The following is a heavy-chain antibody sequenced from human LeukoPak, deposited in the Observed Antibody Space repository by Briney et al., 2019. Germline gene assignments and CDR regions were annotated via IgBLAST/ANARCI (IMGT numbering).Heavy chain of an antibody. D-gene: IGHD2-2*01. CDR3: AKENCSSTSCYIDY. J-gene: IGHJ4*02. CDR2: IRYDGSNK. Sequence: GGSLSLSXAASGFTFSSYGMHWVRQAPGKGLEWVAFIRYDGSNKYYADSVKGRFTISRDNSKNTLYLQMNSLRAEDTAVYYCAKENCSSTSCYIDYWGQGTLVTVSS. V-gene: IGHV3-30*02. CDR1: GFTFSSYG.